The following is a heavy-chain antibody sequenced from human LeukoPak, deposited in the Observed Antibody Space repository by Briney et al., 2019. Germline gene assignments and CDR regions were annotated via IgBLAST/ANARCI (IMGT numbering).Heavy chain of an antibody. D-gene: IGHD3-22*01. CDR2: INHSGST. V-gene: IGHV4-34*01. CDR3: ARTDSSGYLNY. Sequence: SETLSLTCAVYGGSFSGYYRSWIRQPPGKGLEWIGEINHSGSTNYNPSLKSRVTISVDTSKNQFSLKLSSVTAADTAVYYCARTDSSGYLNYWGQGTLVTVSS. CDR1: GGSFSGYY. J-gene: IGHJ4*02.